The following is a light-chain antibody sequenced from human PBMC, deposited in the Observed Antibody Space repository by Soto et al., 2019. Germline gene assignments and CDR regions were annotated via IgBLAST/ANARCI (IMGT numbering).Light chain of an antibody. V-gene: IGLV2-8*01. CDR2: EVT. CDR3: SSFVAGNNYWV. J-gene: IGLJ3*02. CDR1: SSDLGSYDY. Sequence: QSALTQPPSASGSPGRSVTISCTGTSSDLGSYDYVSWFQQHPGKAPKLIIYEVTKRPSGVPDRFSAAKSGNTASLTVSGLQAEDEADYYCSSFVAGNNYWVFGGGTKLTVL.